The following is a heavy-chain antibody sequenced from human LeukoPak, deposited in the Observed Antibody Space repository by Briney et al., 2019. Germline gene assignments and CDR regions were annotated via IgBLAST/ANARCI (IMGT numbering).Heavy chain of an antibody. CDR2: TYYRSKWYN. V-gene: IGHV6-1*01. J-gene: IGHJ4*02. D-gene: IGHD6-19*01. Sequence: SQTLSLTCAISGDSVSSNSAAWNWIRQSPSRGLEWLGRTYYRSKWYNDYTIYAVSVKSRITINPDTSKNQVSLQLNSVTPEDTAVYYCAREVAGTLALDYWGQGTLVTVSS. CDR3: AREVAGTLALDY. CDR1: GDSVSSNSAA.